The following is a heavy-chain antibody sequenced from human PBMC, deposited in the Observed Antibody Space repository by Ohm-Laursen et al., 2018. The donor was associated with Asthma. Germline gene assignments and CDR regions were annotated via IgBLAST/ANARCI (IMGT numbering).Heavy chain of an antibody. D-gene: IGHD1-1*01. J-gene: IGHJ6*02. CDR1: GFTFSSYS. CDR3: AVRTTSAGFDV. CDR2: ITSYSSTT. Sequence: SLRLSCSASGFTFSSYSMNWVRQAPGKGLEWVSYITSYSSTTYYADSVKGRFTISRDNAKNSLYLQMNSLRAQDTAVYYCAVRTTSAGFDVWGQGTTVTASS. V-gene: IGHV3-48*01.